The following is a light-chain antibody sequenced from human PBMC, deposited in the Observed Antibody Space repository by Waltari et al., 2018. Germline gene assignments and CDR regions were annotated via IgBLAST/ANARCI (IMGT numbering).Light chain of an antibody. CDR3: QQYNVWPPWT. V-gene: IGKV3-15*01. CDR1: QGIHSD. J-gene: IGKJ1*01. CDR2: NAS. Sequence: EVVMTQSPATLSVSPGERATLSCRASQGIHSDLAWYQQKPGQPPRLRIYNASTRATGVPARFTGSGSGTEFTLTVSSLQPEDSAVYYCQQYNVWPPWTFGQGTKVEIK.